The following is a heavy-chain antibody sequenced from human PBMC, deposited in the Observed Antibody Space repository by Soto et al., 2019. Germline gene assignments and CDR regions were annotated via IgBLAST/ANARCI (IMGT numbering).Heavy chain of an antibody. J-gene: IGHJ4*02. CDR3: AAVYDSSGYNFDY. D-gene: IGHD3-22*01. V-gene: IGHV1-58*01. CDR2: IVVGSGNT. Sequence: SVKVSCKASGFTFTSSAVQWVRQARGQRLEWIGWIVVGSGNTNYAQKFQERVTITRDMSTSTAYMELSSLRSEDTAVYYCAAVYDSSGYNFDYWGQGTLVTVSS. CDR1: GFTFTSSA.